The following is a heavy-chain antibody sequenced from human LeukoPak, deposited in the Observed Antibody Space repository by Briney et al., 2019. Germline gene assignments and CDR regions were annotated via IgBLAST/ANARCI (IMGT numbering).Heavy chain of an antibody. D-gene: IGHD2-2*01. Sequence: ASVKVSCKASGYTFTTNHINWVRQATGQGLEWMGWMNPDNGDTGYAQRFQGRVTITRDTSASTAYMELSSLRSEDTAVYYCAAQRGYAADPFDLWGRGTLVTVSS. CDR3: AAQRGYAADPFDL. V-gene: IGHV1-8*01. CDR1: GYTFTTNH. J-gene: IGHJ2*01. CDR2: MNPDNGDT.